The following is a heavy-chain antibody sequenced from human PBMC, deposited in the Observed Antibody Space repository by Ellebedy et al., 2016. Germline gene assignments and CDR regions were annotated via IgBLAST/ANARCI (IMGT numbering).Heavy chain of an antibody. CDR3: AKWNGAWNAFDA. D-gene: IGHD1-1*01. J-gene: IGHJ3*01. CDR2: VFHTGTT. CDR1: GGSVSSDY. Sequence: SETLSLTCNVSGGSVSSDYWNWIRRPPGKGLEWIGYVFHTGTTNYNPSLKSRVTMSVDTSKSQISLRLMSVTAADTAVCYCAKWNGAWNAFDAWGLGTMVTVSS. V-gene: IGHV4-59*02.